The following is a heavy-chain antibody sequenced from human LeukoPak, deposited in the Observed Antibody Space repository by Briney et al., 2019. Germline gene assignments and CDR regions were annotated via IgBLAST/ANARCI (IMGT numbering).Heavy chain of an antibody. CDR3: AKDMGSSTVTTEGMDV. CDR1: GFIFDEYA. Sequence: GGSLRLSCATSGFIFDEYAMHWVRQVPGKGLEWVSGISWSSSNIGYADSVKGRFTISRDNSKNSLYLQMNSLRGEDTALYYCAKDMGSSTVTTEGMDVWGQGTTVTVSS. D-gene: IGHD4-17*01. V-gene: IGHV3-9*01. CDR2: ISWSSSNI. J-gene: IGHJ6*02.